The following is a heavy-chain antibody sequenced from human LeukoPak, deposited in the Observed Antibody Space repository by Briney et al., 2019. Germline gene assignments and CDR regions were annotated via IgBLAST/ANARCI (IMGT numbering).Heavy chain of an antibody. D-gene: IGHD6-19*01. V-gene: IGHV4-59*01. CDR3: ARVGYSSGPGYIQH. CDR1: GGSISSYY. J-gene: IGHJ1*01. Sequence: PSETLSLTCTVSGGSISSYYWSWIRQPPGKGLEWIGYIYYSGCTNYNPSLKSRVTISVDTSKNQFSLKLSSVTAADTAVYYCARVGYSSGPGYIQHWGQGTLVTVSS. CDR2: IYYSGCT.